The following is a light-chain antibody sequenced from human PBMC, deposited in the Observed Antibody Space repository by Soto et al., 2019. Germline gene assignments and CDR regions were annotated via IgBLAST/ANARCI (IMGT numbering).Light chain of an antibody. J-gene: IGKJ5*01. V-gene: IGKV4-1*01. CDR2: WAS. CDR3: QQYYTTPIT. Sequence: DIVMTQSPDSLAVSLGERATINCKSSQSVLYSSNNKNYLAWYQQKPGQPPKLVIYWASTRESGVPDRFSGSGSGTDFTLTVRSMQAEDVAVYYCQQYYTTPITFGQGTRLEIK. CDR1: QSVLYSSNNKNY.